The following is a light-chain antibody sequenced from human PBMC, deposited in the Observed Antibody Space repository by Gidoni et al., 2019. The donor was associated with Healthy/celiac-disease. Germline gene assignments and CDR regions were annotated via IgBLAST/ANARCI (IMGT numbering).Light chain of an antibody. J-gene: IGKJ2*01. CDR1: QSVSSN. Sequence: EIVMTQSPATLSVSPGERATLSCRASQSVSSNLAWYQQKPGQAPRLLIYGASTRATGIPARFSGSGSGTEFTLTISSLQSEDFAVYYCQQYNIWPPAKYTFGQGTKLEIK. CDR3: QQYNIWPPAKYT. CDR2: GAS. V-gene: IGKV3-15*01.